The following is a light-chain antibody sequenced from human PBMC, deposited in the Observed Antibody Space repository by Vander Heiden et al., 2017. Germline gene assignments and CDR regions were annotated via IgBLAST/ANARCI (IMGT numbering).Light chain of an antibody. V-gene: IGKV1-9*01. CDR1: QGISSY. J-gene: IGKJ4*01. Sequence: DIQLTQSPSFLSACVGDRVTITCRASQGISSYLAWYQQKPGKAPKLLIYAASTLQSGVPSRFSGSGSGTEFTLTISSLQPEDFATYYCQQLNSYPPTFGGGTKVEIK. CDR2: AAS. CDR3: QQLNSYPPT.